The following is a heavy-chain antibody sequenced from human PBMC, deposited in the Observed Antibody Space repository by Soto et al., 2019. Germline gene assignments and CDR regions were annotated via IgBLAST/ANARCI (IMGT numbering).Heavy chain of an antibody. CDR3: ARGYCSGGSCYPLDY. J-gene: IGHJ4*02. CDR1: GGTFSSYT. Sequence: QVQLVQSGAAVKKPGSSVKVSCKASGGTFSSYTISWVRQAPGQGLEWMGRIIPILGIANYAQKFQGRVTITADKSTSTAYMELSSLRSEDTAVYYCARGYCSGGSCYPLDYWGQGTLVTVSS. V-gene: IGHV1-69*02. CDR2: IIPILGIA. D-gene: IGHD2-15*01.